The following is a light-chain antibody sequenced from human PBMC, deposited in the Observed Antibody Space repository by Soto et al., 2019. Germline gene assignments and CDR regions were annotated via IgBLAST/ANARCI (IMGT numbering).Light chain of an antibody. CDR1: ISDFVVYNY. CDR2: GVS. V-gene: IGLV2-14*01. J-gene: IGLJ1*01. CDR3: SSHTISSALQV. Sequence: QSALTQPASVSGSPGQSITISCTGTISDFVVYNYVSWYQQHPGKAPKLMIYGVSNRPSGVSNRFSGSKSGNTASLTISGLQADHDAEYYCSSHTISSALQVFGTGTKVTVL.